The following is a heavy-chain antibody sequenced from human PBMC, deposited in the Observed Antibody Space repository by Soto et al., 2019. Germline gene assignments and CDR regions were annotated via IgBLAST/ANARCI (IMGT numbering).Heavy chain of an antibody. CDR3: ARFSGSYLRD. J-gene: IGHJ4*01. CDR2: MYYSGST. V-gene: IGHV4-31*03. CDR1: GGSISSGGYY. Sequence: QVQLQESGPGLVKPSQALSLTCTVSGGSISSGGYYWSWVRQHPGKGLEWIAYMYYSGSTYYNPSLKSRVSVSVDTSKNQFSLKLSSVTAADTAVYYCARFSGSYLRDWGHGTLVTVSS. D-gene: IGHD1-26*01.